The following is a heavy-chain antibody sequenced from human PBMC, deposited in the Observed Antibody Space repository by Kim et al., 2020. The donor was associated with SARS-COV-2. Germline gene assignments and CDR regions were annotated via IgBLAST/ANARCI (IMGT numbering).Heavy chain of an antibody. CDR1: GGSFSGYY. CDR2: INHSGST. V-gene: IGHV4-34*01. J-gene: IGHJ4*02. CDR3: ASALPYDYGDYGAY. Sequence: SETLSLTCAVYGGSFSGYYWSWIRQPPGKGLEWIGEINHSGSTNYNPSLKSRVTISVDTSKNQFSLKLSSVTAADTAVYYCASALPYDYGDYGAYWGQGTLVTVSS. D-gene: IGHD4-17*01.